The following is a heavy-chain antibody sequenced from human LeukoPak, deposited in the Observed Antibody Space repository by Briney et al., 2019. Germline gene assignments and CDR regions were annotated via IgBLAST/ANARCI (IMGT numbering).Heavy chain of an antibody. Sequence: GASVKVSCKASGGTFTSYAISWVRQAPGQGLEWMGGIIPIFGTANYAQKFQGRVTMTRDTSISTAYMELSRLRSDDTAVYYCARRVPAGIGTFDIWGQGTMVTVSS. CDR1: GGTFTSYA. CDR2: IIPIFGTA. CDR3: ARRVPAGIGTFDI. J-gene: IGHJ3*02. V-gene: IGHV1-69*05. D-gene: IGHD2-2*02.